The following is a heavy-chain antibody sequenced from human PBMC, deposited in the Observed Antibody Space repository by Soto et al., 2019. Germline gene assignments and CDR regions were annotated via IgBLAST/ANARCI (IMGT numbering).Heavy chain of an antibody. CDR2: IYYSGIT. V-gene: IGHV4-59*01. CDR1: GGSISSYY. CDR3: ARVSRGGYAYYYGMDV. Sequence: LSLTCTVSGGSISSYYWSWIRQPPGKGLEWIGYIYYSGITNYNPSLKSRVTISVDTSKNQFSLKLSSVTAADTAMYYCARVSRGGYAYYYGMDVWGQGTTVTVSS. D-gene: IGHD3-16*01. J-gene: IGHJ6*02.